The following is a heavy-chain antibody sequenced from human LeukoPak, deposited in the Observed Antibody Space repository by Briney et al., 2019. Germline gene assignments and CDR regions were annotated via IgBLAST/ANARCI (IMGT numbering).Heavy chain of an antibody. CDR2: IYTSGST. Sequence: SETLSLTCTVSGGSISSYYWSWIRQPAGKGLEWIGRIYTSGSTNYNPSLKSRVTMSVYTSKNQFSLNLSSLTAAEPAVYSCARSSSQEFYEWLYFDYWGQGHLVTVSS. CDR1: GGSISSYY. J-gene: IGHJ4*02. D-gene: IGHD6-6*01. V-gene: IGHV4-4*07. CDR3: ARSSSQEFYEWLYFDY.